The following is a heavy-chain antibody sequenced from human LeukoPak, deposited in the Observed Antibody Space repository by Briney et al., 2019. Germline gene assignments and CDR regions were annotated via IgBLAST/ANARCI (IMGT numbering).Heavy chain of an antibody. CDR3: AIRGISGTKYFQH. J-gene: IGHJ1*01. CDR1: GFTFSSYS. D-gene: IGHD1-20*01. CDR2: IAPNGGSR. Sequence: GGSLRLSCAASGFTFSSYSMNWVRQAPGKGLEWVSAIAPNGGSREYRDSVKGRFTISRDNSKNTLFLQMDSLRDEDTALYYCAIRGISGTKYFQHWGQGTLVTVSS. V-gene: IGHV3-23*01.